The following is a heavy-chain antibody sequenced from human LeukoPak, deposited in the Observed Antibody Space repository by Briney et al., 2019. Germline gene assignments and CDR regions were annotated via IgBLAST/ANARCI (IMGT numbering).Heavy chain of an antibody. V-gene: IGHV3-66*01. CDR2: IYSGGST. D-gene: IGHD5-24*01. Sequence: AGGSLRLSCAASGFTFSSYSMNWVRQAPGKGLEWVSVIYSGGSTYYADSVKGRFTISRDNSKNTLYLQMNSLRAEDTAVYYCARDFMATITDYWGQGTLVTVSS. CDR1: GFTFSSYS. CDR3: ARDFMATITDY. J-gene: IGHJ4*02.